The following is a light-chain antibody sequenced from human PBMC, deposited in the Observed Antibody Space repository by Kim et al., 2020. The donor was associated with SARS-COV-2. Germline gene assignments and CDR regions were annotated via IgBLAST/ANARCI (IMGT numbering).Light chain of an antibody. CDR3: QSADSTDTFWV. J-gene: IGLJ3*02. CDR2: EDT. CDR1: ALPKQY. Sequence: PGQTARITCSGDALPKQYAYWFQQKPGQAPVVVIYEDTERPSGIPERFSGSTSGTTVTLTISGVQVEDEADYYCQSADSTDTFWVFGGGTQLTVL. V-gene: IGLV3-25*03.